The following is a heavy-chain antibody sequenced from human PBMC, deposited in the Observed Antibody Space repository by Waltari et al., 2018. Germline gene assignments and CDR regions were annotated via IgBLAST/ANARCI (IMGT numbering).Heavy chain of an antibody. J-gene: IGHJ4*02. CDR1: GCCISSYY. D-gene: IGHD4-4*01. V-gene: IGHV4-59*01. Sequence: QVQLQESGSELVKPSEPLSLTCTVSGCCISSYYLRWVRQPPGKGLEWMGYTNYSASINYNPTITSRDTITVDTPKNQCPKKLSTVTYADTAVYYGARVTYSGIDDWGQGTLVTVSS. CDR2: TNYSASI. CDR3: ARVTYSGIDD.